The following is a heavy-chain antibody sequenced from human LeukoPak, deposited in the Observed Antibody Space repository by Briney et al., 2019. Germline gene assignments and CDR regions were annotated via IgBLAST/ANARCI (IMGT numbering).Heavy chain of an antibody. CDR2: IRSKAYGGTT. D-gene: IGHD1-20*01. CDR3: TSNLFRDAFDT. J-gene: IGHJ3*02. V-gene: IGHV3-49*03. CDR1: GFTFGDYA. Sequence: GGSLRLSCTASGFTFGDYAMSWFRQAPGKGLEWVGFIRSKAYGGTTEYAASVKGRFTISRDDSKSIAYLQMNSLKTEDTAVYYCTSNLFRDAFDTWGQGTMVTVSS.